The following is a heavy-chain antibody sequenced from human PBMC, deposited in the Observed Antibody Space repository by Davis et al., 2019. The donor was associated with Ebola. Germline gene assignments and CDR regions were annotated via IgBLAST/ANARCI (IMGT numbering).Heavy chain of an antibody. Sequence: MPSETLSLTCTVSGGSISSYYWSWIRQPPGKGLEWIGYIYYSGSTNYNPSLKSRVTISVDTSKNQFSLKLNSVTAADTAVYYCARDRGFRYCSSTSCYGWGWFDPWGQGTLVTVSS. V-gene: IGHV4-59*01. J-gene: IGHJ5*02. CDR3: ARDRGFRYCSSTSCYGWGWFDP. CDR1: GGSISSYY. D-gene: IGHD2-2*01. CDR2: IYYSGST.